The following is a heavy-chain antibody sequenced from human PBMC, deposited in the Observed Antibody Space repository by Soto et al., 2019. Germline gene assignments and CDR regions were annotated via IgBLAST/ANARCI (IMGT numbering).Heavy chain of an antibody. CDR3: VRGNNWNYYYYYGMDV. V-gene: IGHV4-34*01. CDR1: GGSCSGWY. D-gene: IGHD1-1*01. Sequence: SGTLSRTCAVYGGSCSGWYWSWIRQPPGKGLEWIGEINHSGSTNYNPSLKSRVTISVDTSKNQFSLQLSSVTAADTAVYYCVRGNNWNYYYYYGMDVWGQGTTVT. J-gene: IGHJ6*02. CDR2: INHSGST.